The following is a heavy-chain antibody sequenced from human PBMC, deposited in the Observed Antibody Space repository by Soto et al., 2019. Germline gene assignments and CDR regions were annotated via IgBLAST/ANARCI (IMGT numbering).Heavy chain of an antibody. V-gene: IGHV1-69*06. CDR1: GVSLSTNP. J-gene: IGHJ4*02. CDR3: ARRDSGGFYRFFDS. D-gene: IGHD2-15*01. Sequence: SAKVSCKASGVSLSTNPISWVRQAPGQGLEWMGGTGSGTGPGNHAQKFQGRLTVTADKSTSTVYMELTNLSSEDTAVYYCARRDSGGFYRFFDSWGQGTLVTVSS. CDR2: TGSGTGPG.